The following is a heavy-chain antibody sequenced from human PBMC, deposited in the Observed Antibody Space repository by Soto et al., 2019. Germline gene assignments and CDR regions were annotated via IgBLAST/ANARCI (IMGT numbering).Heavy chain of an antibody. CDR1: GFTFSSYA. V-gene: IGHV3-30*14. D-gene: IGHD2-15*01. Sequence: GGSLRLSCAASGFTFSSYAMHWVRQAPGKGLEWVAVISYDGSNKYYADSVKGRFTISRDNSKNTLYLQMNSLRAEDTAVYYCASGYCSGGSCYPYYFDYWGQGILVTVS. CDR3: ASGYCSGGSCYPYYFDY. CDR2: ISYDGSNK. J-gene: IGHJ4*02.